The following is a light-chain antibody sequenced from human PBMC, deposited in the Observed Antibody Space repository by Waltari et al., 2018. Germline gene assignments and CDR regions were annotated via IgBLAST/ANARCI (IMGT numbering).Light chain of an antibody. CDR1: HSLRGTY. CDR3: QQYGSSPYT. V-gene: IGKV3-20*01. J-gene: IGKJ2*01. Sequence: EIVLTQSPGTLSLSPGERATLSCRAGHSLRGTYLARYQQKPGQAPRLLIYGASNRATGIPDRFSGSGSGTDFTLTIKRLEPEDFAVYYCQQYGSSPYTFGQGTKLEIK. CDR2: GAS.